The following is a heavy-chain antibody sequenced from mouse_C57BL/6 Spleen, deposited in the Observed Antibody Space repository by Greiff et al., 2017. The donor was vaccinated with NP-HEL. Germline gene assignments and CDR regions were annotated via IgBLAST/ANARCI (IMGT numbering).Heavy chain of an antibody. CDR2: ISYDGSN. J-gene: IGHJ2*01. V-gene: IGHV3-6*01. D-gene: IGHD2-10*02. Sequence: EVKLLESGPGLVKPSQSLSLTCSVTGYSITSGYYWNWIRQFPGNKLEWMGYISYDGSNNYNPSLKNRISITRDTSKNQFFLKLNSVTTEDTATYYCARDRGYGNYAFDYWGQGTTLTVSS. CDR1: GYSITSGYY. CDR3: ARDRGYGNYAFDY.